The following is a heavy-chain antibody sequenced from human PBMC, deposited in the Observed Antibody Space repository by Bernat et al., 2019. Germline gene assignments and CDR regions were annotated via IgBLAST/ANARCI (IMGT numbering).Heavy chain of an antibody. CDR2: IYSDGGT. CDR1: GFTVSSNY. Sequence: EVQLVESGGGLIQPGGSLRLSCAASGFTVSSNYMNWVRQAPGKGLEWVSVIYSDGGTYYAASVKGRFTISRDNSKNTLYLQMNSLRAEDTAVYYCARAKLIPRVDAFDMWGQGTMVTVSS. D-gene: IGHD2-21*01. J-gene: IGHJ3*02. CDR3: ARAKLIPRVDAFDM. V-gene: IGHV3-53*01.